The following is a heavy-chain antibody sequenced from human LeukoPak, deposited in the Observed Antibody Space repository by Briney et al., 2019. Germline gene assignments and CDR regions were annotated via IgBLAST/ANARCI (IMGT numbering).Heavy chain of an antibody. CDR1: GGSFNTVSYY. CDR3: ARGYSYGFNWFDP. Sequence: SETLSLTCTVSGGSFNTVSYYWSWIRQPPGKGLEWIGEINHSGSTNYNPSLKSRVTISVDTSKNQFSLKLSSVTAADTAVYYCARGYSYGFNWFDPWGQGTLVTVSS. D-gene: IGHD5-18*01. V-gene: IGHV4-34*01. J-gene: IGHJ5*02. CDR2: INHSGST.